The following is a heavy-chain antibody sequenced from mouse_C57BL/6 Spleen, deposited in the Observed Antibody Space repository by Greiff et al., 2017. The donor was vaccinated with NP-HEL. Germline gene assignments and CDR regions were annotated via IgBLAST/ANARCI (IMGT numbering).Heavy chain of an antibody. Sequence: VHVKQSGPELVKPGASVKMSCKASGYTFTDYNMHWVKQSHGKSLEWIGYINPNNGGTSYNQKFKGKATLTVNKSSSTAYMELRSLTSEDSAVYYCARSLYYGNLFAYWGQGTLVTVSA. CDR3: ARSLYYGNLFAY. V-gene: IGHV1-22*01. J-gene: IGHJ3*01. CDR1: GYTFTDYN. D-gene: IGHD2-1*01. CDR2: INPNNGGT.